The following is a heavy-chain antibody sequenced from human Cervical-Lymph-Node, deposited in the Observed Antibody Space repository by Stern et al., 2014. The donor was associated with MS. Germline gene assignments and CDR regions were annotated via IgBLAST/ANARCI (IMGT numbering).Heavy chain of an antibody. Sequence: VQLVESGGGVVQPGRSLRLSCAASGFTFSGDGMHWVRQAPGKGLEWVALLWYDGSNKYYADSVKVRFTISRDNSKNTLYLQMNSLRAEDTAVYYCVRDEAYCGGDCFNLLDYWGQGTLVTVSS. CDR1: GFTFSGDG. D-gene: IGHD2-21*01. CDR2: LWYDGSNK. J-gene: IGHJ4*02. CDR3: VRDEAYCGGDCFNLLDY. V-gene: IGHV3-33*01.